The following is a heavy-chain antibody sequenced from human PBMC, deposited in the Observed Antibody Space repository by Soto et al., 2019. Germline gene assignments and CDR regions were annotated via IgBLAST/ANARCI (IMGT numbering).Heavy chain of an antibody. CDR1: GFTFSNFD. CDR3: AKGGWLDDY. J-gene: IGHJ4*02. V-gene: IGHV3-23*01. Sequence: EVQLLESGGGLVQPGGSLRLSCAASGFTFSNFDMSWVRQAPGKGLEWVSVISASDAGTYYADSVQGRFTISRDNSKNTLYLQINSLRDEDTAVYYCAKGGWLDDYGDQGTLVTVSA. CDR2: ISASDAGT. D-gene: IGHD6-19*01.